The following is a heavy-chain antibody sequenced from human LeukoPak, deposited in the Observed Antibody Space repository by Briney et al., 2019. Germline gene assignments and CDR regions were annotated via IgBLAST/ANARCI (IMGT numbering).Heavy chain of an antibody. J-gene: IGHJ5*02. CDR1: GYTFTSYY. CDR2: INPSGGST. V-gene: IGHV1-46*01. Sequence: ASVKVSCKASGYTFTSYYMHWVRQAPGQGLEWMGIINPSGGSTSYAQKFQGRVTITRNTSISTAYMELSSLRSEDTAVYYCARGRLRSLNWFDPWGQGTLVTVSS. D-gene: IGHD3-3*01. CDR3: ARGRLRSLNWFDP.